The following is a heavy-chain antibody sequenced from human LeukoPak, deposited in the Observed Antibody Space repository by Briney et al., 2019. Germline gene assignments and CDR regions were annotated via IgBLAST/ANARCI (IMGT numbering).Heavy chain of an antibody. CDR2: IYYSGNT. D-gene: IGHD2-2*02. CDR3: ARIHCSSTSCYTNTFDY. J-gene: IGHJ4*02. Sequence: SETLSLTCTVSGGSISSGGHFWSWIRQHPGKGLEWIGYIYYSGNTNYDPSLKSRVTISVDTSKNQFSLKLSSVTAADTAVYYCARIHCSSTSCYTNTFDYWGQGTLVTVSS. V-gene: IGHV4-61*08. CDR1: GGSISSGGHF.